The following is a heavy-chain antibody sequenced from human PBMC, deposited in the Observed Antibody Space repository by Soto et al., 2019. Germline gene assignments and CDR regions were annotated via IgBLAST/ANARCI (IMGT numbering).Heavy chain of an antibody. Sequence: SGPTLVNPTQTLTLTCTFSGFSLSTSGVGVGWIRQPPGKALEWLALIYWNDDKRYSPSLKSRLTITKDTSKNQVVLTMTNMDPVDTATYYCAHAPVYSGYSSGWYLGPVYYYYGIDVWGQGTTVTVSS. CDR1: GFSLSTSGVG. CDR2: IYWNDDK. CDR3: AHAPVYSGYSSGWYLGPVYYYYGIDV. V-gene: IGHV2-5*01. D-gene: IGHD6-19*01. J-gene: IGHJ6*02.